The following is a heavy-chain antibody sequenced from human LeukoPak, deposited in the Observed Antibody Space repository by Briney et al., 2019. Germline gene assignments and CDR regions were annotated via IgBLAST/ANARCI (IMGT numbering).Heavy chain of an antibody. D-gene: IGHD4-17*01. J-gene: IGHJ3*02. CDR2: INPKSGGT. V-gene: IGHV1-2*02. CDR1: GYTFTGYY. CDR3: ARDRIPLAVTTSFDAFDI. Sequence: ASVTVSCKASGYTFTGYYMHWVRQAPGQGLEWMGWINPKSGGTNYAQKFQGRVTMTRDTSISTTYMELSRLRSDDTVVYYCARDRIPLAVTTSFDAFDIWGQGTMVTVSS.